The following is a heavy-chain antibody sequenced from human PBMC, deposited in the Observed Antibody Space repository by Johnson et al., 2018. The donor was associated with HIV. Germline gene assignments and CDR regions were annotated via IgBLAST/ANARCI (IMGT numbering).Heavy chain of an antibody. V-gene: IGHV3-30*03. Sequence: VQLVESGGGVVQPGRPLRLSCAASGFIFSGFGLHWVRQAPGKGLEWVVSLPYDGSNKYYADSVRRRSTISRDNSKTTLYMQMTSLRAEDPAVYYCARAIRSLGINTGYDAFDLWGQGTMVTVSS. CDR2: LPYDGSNK. J-gene: IGHJ3*01. D-gene: IGHD7-27*01. CDR3: ARAIRSLGINTGYDAFDL. CDR1: GFIFSGFG.